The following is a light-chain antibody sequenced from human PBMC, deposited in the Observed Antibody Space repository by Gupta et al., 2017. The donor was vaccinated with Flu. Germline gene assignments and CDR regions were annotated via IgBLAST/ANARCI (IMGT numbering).Light chain of an antibody. CDR1: QSVSSY. CDR2: DAS. CDR3: QQRSNWHSLT. J-gene: IGKJ4*01. V-gene: IGKV3-11*01. Sequence: ATLSLSPGERATLSCRASQSVSSYLAWYQQKPGQAPRLLIYDASNRATGIPARFSGSGSGTDFTLTISSREPEDFAVYYCQQRSNWHSLTFGGGTKVEIK.